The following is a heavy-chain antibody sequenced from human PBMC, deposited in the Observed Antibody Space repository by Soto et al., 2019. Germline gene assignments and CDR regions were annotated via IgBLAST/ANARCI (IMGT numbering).Heavy chain of an antibody. CDR1: GYSFTTYA. Sequence: ASVKVSCKASGYSFTTYAMHWVRQAPGQRLEWMGWINAGNGNTKFSQNFQGRVTITRDTCVNTAYMELSSLRSEDTAVYYSARGISDILTGYYYYHGMDVWGQGTTVTVSS. CDR2: INAGNGNT. CDR3: ARGISDILTGYYYYHGMDV. J-gene: IGHJ6*02. V-gene: IGHV1-3*01. D-gene: IGHD3-9*01.